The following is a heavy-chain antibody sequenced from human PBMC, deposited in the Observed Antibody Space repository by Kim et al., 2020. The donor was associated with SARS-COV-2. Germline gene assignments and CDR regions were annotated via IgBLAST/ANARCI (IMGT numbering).Heavy chain of an antibody. D-gene: IGHD5-12*01. J-gene: IGHJ6*02. V-gene: IGHV1-46*01. CDR3: ARSGDGYNSATYYYYYYGMDV. CDR2: INPSGGST. Sequence: ASVKVSCKASGYTFTSYYMHWVRQAPGQGLEWMGIINPSGGSTSYAQKFQGRVTMTRDTSTSTVYMELSSLRSEDTAVYYCARSGDGYNSATYYYYYYGMDVWGQGTTVTVSS. CDR1: GYTFTSYY.